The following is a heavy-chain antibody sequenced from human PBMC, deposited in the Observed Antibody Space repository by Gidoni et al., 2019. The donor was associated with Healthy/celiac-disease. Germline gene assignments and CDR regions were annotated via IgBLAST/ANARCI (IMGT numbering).Heavy chain of an antibody. Sequence: QVQLQESGPGLVKPSETLSLTCTVSGGSISSYYWSWIRQPPGKGLEWIGYIYYSGSTNYNPSLKSRVTISVDTSKNQFSLKLSSVTAADTAVYYCARDSGSSWRHFGYFQHWGQGTLVTVSS. V-gene: IGHV4-59*01. CDR3: ARDSGSSWRHFGYFQH. CDR1: GGSISSYY. CDR2: IYYSGST. J-gene: IGHJ1*01. D-gene: IGHD6-13*01.